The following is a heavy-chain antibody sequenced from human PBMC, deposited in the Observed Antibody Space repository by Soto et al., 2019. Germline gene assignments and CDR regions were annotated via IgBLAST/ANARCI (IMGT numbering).Heavy chain of an antibody. J-gene: IGHJ5*02. CDR1: GGTVASSHW. CDR3: AREIVTAGGNNYFDP. CDR2: VYHTGDT. Sequence: SETLSLTCGVSGGTVASSHWWSWVRESPGRGLEWIGNVYHTGDTNFNPSLQSRVTFSVDKSNNQFSLRLTSVTAADTAVYFCAREIVTAGGNNYFDPWGPGTLVTVSS. D-gene: IGHD2-21*02. V-gene: IGHV4-4*02.